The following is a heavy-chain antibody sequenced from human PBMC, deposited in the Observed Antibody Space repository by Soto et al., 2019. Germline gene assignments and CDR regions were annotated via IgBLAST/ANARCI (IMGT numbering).Heavy chain of an antibody. CDR2: ISYSGTT. D-gene: IGHD4-17*01. CDR3: ATMGTPVTGLYYFDY. V-gene: IGHV4-30-4*01. J-gene: IGHJ4*02. Sequence: SETLSLTCTVSGGSISSGNYYWSWIRQPPGKGLEWIGFISYSGTTHYSASLRSRVSISVDTSKNQFSLDLSSVTAADTAEYYCATMGTPVTGLYYFDYWGQGTLVTVSS. CDR1: GGSISSGNYY.